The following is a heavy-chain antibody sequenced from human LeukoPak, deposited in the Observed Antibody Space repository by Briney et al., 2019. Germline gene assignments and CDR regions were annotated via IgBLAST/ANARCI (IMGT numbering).Heavy chain of an antibody. D-gene: IGHD3-22*01. Sequence: ASVKVSCKASGYTFTSYAMNWVRQAPGQGLEWMGWINTNTGNPTYAQGFTGRFVFSLDTSVSTAYLQISSLKAEDTAVYYCARDGRIVVVMGYYYYGKDVWGQGTTVTVSS. CDR2: INTNTGNP. J-gene: IGHJ6*02. CDR3: ARDGRIVVVMGYYYYGKDV. V-gene: IGHV7-4-1*02. CDR1: GYTFTSYA.